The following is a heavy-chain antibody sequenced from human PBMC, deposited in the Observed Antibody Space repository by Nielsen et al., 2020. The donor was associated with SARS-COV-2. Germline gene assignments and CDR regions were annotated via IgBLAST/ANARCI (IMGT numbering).Heavy chain of an antibody. CDR2: IYHSGST. CDR1: GGSISSGGYS. V-gene: IGHV4-30-2*01. CDR3: ARDLQYYDILTGSEYYYYGMDV. D-gene: IGHD3-9*01. J-gene: IGHJ6*02. Sequence: SETLSLTCAVSGGSISSGGYSWRWIRQPPGKGLEWIGYIYHSGSTYYNPSLKSRVTISVDRSKNQFSLKLSSVTAADTAVYYCARDLQYYDILTGSEYYYYGMDVWGQGTTVTVSS.